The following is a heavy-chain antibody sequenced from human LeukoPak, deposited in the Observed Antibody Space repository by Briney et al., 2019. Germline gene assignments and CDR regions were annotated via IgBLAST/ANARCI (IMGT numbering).Heavy chain of an antibody. CDR1: GFTVSSNY. Sequence: GGSLRLSCAASGFTVSSNYMSWVRQAPGKGLEWVSVIYSGGSTYYADSVKGRFTISRDNSKNTLYLQMNSLRAEDTAVYYCARDLPRFGEGSWGQGTLVTVSS. CDR2: IYSGGST. D-gene: IGHD3-10*01. J-gene: IGHJ4*02. V-gene: IGHV3-53*01. CDR3: ARDLPRFGEGS.